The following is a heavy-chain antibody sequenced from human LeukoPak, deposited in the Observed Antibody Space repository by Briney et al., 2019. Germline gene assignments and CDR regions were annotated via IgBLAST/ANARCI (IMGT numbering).Heavy chain of an antibody. Sequence: SETLSLTCTVSGGSISSYYWSWIRQPPGKGLEWIGYIYYSGSTNYNPSLKSRVTISVDTSKNQFSLKLSSVTAADTAVYYCARVGSGGAWFDFWGQGTLVTVSS. V-gene: IGHV4-59*01. J-gene: IGHJ4*02. D-gene: IGHD6-19*01. CDR1: GGSISSYY. CDR3: ARVGSGGAWFDF. CDR2: IYYSGST.